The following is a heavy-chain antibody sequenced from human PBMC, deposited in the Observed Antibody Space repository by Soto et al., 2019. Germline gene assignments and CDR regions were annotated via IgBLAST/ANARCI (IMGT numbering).Heavy chain of an antibody. J-gene: IGHJ6*02. CDR3: AREGIAAAGTDYYYYGMDV. CDR2: IYYSGST. D-gene: IGHD6-13*01. V-gene: IGHV4-59*01. CDR1: GGSIRSYY. Sequence: SETLSLTCTVSGGSIRSYYWSWIRQPPGKGLEWIGYIYYSGSTNYNPSLKSRVTISVDTSKNQFSLKLSSVTAADTAVYYCAREGIAAAGTDYYYYGMDVWGQGTTVTVS.